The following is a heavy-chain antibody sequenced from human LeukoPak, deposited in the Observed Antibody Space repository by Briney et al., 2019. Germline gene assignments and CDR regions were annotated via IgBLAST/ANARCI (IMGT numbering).Heavy chain of an antibody. CDR1: GGSISSYY. D-gene: IGHD1-26*01. Sequence: PSETLSLTCTVSGGSISSYYWSWIRQPAGKGLEWIGRIYTSGSTNYNPSLQSRVIMSVDTSKNQFSLKLSSVTAADTAVYYCARHTGGYYDHDAFDVWGQGTMVTVFS. J-gene: IGHJ3*01. CDR2: IYTSGST. V-gene: IGHV4-4*07. CDR3: ARHTGGYYDHDAFDV.